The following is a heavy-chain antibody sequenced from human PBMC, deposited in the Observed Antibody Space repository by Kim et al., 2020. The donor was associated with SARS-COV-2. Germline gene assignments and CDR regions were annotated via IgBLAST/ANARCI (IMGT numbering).Heavy chain of an antibody. CDR1: GYTFTSYG. J-gene: IGHJ5*02. CDR2: ISAYNGNT. Sequence: ASVKVSCKASGYTFTSYGISWVRQAPGQGLEWMGWISAYNGNTNYAQKLQGRVTMTTDTSTSTAYMELRSLRSDATAVYYCARGQRLGFGELLFSAMGFDPWGQGTLGTLSS. D-gene: IGHD3-10*01. CDR3: ARGQRLGFGELLFSAMGFDP. V-gene: IGHV1-18*04.